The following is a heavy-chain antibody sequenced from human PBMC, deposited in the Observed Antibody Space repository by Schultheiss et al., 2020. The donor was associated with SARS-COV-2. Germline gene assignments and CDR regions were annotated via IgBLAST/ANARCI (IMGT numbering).Heavy chain of an antibody. D-gene: IGHD3-16*01. CDR1: GFTFSSYS. Sequence: ESLKISCAASGFTFSSYSMNWVRQAPGKGLEWVSYISSSSSTIYYADSVKGRFTISRDNAKNSLYLQMNSLRDEDTAVYYCAKEGEEMGSSWGQGTLVTVSS. CDR2: ISSSSSTI. J-gene: IGHJ4*02. V-gene: IGHV3-48*02. CDR3: AKEGEEMGSS.